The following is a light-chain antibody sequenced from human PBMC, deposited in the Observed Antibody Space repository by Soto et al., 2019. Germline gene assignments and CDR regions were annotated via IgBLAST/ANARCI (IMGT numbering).Light chain of an antibody. CDR2: WAS. CDR1: QSVLYSSNNKNY. Sequence: DIVMTQSPDSLAVSLGERATINCKSSQSVLYSSNNKNYLAWYQQKPGQPPKALIYWASTRESGVPDRVSGSGSGTDFTLTISSLQAEDVAVYYCQQYYTTPWTFGQGTKVDI. V-gene: IGKV4-1*01. CDR3: QQYYTTPWT. J-gene: IGKJ1*01.